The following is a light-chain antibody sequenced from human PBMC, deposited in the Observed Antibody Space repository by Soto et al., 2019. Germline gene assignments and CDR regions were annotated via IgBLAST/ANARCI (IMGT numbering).Light chain of an antibody. J-gene: IGKJ1*01. Sequence: DIVMTQSPLSLPVTLGQPASISCTSSQSLVFTDGNTYLNWFQQRPGQPPRRLIYKVSHRDSGGPDRFSGSGSGTDFTLKISRVEADDVGIYYCMQGTNWHQTFGQGTKVEIK. V-gene: IGKV2-30*01. CDR1: QSLVFTDGNTY. CDR3: MQGTNWHQT. CDR2: KVS.